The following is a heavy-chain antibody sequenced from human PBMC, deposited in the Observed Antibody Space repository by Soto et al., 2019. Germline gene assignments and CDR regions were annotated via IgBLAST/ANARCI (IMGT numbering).Heavy chain of an antibody. D-gene: IGHD3-9*01. CDR1: GGSVSSNSAA. CDR3: ARDMIGDILPTYYKVYYYAMDV. V-gene: IGHV6-1*01. CDR2: TYYRSKWYN. Sequence: SQTLSLTGASSGGSVSSNSAAWNWIRQSPSRGLEWLGRTYYRSKWYNDYAVSVKSRITINPDTSKNQFSLQLNSVTPEDTALYYCARDMIGDILPTYYKVYYYAMDVWGQGTTVTVSS. J-gene: IGHJ6*02.